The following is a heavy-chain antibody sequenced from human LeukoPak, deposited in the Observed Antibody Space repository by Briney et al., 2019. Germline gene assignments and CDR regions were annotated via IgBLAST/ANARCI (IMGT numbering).Heavy chain of an antibody. D-gene: IGHD2-2*02. J-gene: IGHJ5*02. CDR2: IIPIFGTA. Sequence: SVKVSCKASGGTFSSYAISWVRQAPGQGLEWMGGIIPIFGTANYAQKFQGRVTITADESTSTAYMQLSSLRSEDTAVYYCANSQLLYWTYWNWFDPWGQGTLVTVSS. V-gene: IGHV1-69*01. CDR3: ANSQLLYWTYWNWFDP. CDR1: GGTFSSYA.